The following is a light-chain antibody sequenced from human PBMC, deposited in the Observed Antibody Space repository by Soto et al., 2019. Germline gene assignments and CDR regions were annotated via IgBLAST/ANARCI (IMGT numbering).Light chain of an antibody. CDR3: QQYGSSPPA. V-gene: IGKV3-20*01. Sequence: IVLTQSPRTLSLSPGERTILCCRASQSISRYLAWYQQKPGQGPRLLIYGASSRATGTPDRFSGSGSGTDFTLTINRLEPEDFALYYCQQYGSSPPAFGQGTKVDIK. CDR2: GAS. CDR1: QSISRY. J-gene: IGKJ1*01.